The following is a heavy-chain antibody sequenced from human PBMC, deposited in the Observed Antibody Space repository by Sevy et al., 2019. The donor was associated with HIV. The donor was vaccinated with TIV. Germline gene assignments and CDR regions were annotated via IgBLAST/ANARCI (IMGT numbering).Heavy chain of an antibody. Sequence: ASVKVSCKAYGYTFTSYGISWVRQAPGQGLEWMGWISAYNGNTNYAQKLQGRVTMTTDTSTSTAYMELRSLRSDDTAVYYCARGHRVRPDYGENFDYWGQGTLVTVSS. CDR3: ARGHRVRPDYGENFDY. CDR1: GYTFTSYG. D-gene: IGHD4-17*01. V-gene: IGHV1-18*01. J-gene: IGHJ4*02. CDR2: ISAYNGNT.